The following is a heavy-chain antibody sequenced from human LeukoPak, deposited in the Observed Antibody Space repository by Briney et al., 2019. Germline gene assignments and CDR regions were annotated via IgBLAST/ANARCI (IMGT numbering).Heavy chain of an antibody. CDR1: GYTFTSYA. Sequence: EASVKVSCKASGYTFTSYAMHWVRQAPGQRLEWMGWINAGNGNTKYSQKFQGRVTITRDTSASTAYMELSSLRSEDTAVYYCARDWVPVLFKYCSSTSCNDAFDIWGQGTMVTVSS. V-gene: IGHV1-3*01. D-gene: IGHD2-2*01. CDR3: ARDWVPVLFKYCSSTSCNDAFDI. J-gene: IGHJ3*02. CDR2: INAGNGNT.